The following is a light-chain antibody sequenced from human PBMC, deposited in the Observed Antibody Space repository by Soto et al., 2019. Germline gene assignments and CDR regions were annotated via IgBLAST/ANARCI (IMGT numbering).Light chain of an antibody. CDR3: QQYGSSPWT. V-gene: IGKV3-20*01. CDR1: QSVSSSY. J-gene: IGKJ1*01. CDR2: GAS. Sequence: EIVLTQSPANLSLSPGERATLSCRASQSVSSSYLAWYQQKPGQAPRLLIYGASSRATGTPDRFSGSGSGTDFTLTISRLEPEDFAVYYCQQYGSSPWTFGQGTKVDIK.